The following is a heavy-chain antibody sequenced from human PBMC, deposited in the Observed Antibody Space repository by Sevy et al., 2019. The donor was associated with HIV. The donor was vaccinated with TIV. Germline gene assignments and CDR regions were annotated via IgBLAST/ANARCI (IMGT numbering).Heavy chain of an antibody. J-gene: IGHJ5*02. Sequence: SETLSLTCAVYGGSFSGYCWSWIRQPPGKGLEWIGEINHSGSTNYNPSLKSRVTISVDTSKNQFSLKLSSVTAADTAVYYCARVAARGWFDPWGQGTLVTVSS. CDR1: GGSFSGYC. V-gene: IGHV4-34*01. CDR2: INHSGST. CDR3: ARVAARGWFDP.